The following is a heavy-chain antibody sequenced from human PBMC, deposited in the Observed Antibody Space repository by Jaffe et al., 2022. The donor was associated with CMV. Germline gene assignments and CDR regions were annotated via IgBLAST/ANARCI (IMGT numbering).Heavy chain of an antibody. J-gene: IGHJ5*02. CDR3: AGDYYDSSGYYPNWFDP. CDR1: GFTFSSYW. V-gene: IGHV3-7*03. CDR2: IKQDGSEK. D-gene: IGHD3-22*01. Sequence: EVQLVESGGGLVQPGGSLRLSCAASGFTFSSYWMSWVRQAPGKGLEWVANIKQDGSEKYYVDSVKGRFTISRDNAKNSLYLQMNSLRAEDTAVYYCAGDYYDSSGYYPNWFDPWGQGTLVTVSS.